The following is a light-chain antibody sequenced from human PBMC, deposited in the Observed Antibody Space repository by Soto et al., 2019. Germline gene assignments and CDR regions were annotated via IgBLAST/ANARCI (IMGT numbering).Light chain of an antibody. CDR1: SGDIGGYDY. V-gene: IGLV2-8*01. J-gene: IGLJ1*01. CDR3: SSYAGSNNPYV. Sequence: SVLTQPPSASGSPGQSVTISCTGTSGDIGGYDYVSWYQQHPGKAPKLMIYEVTKRPLGVPDRFSGSKSGNTASLTVSGIQAEDEADYYCSSYAGSNNPYVFGTGTKVTVL. CDR2: EVT.